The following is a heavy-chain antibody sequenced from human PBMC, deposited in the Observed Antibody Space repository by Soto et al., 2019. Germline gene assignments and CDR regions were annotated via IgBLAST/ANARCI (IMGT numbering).Heavy chain of an antibody. CDR3: ASSPKGYNWNYFDH. CDR1: GGSISGSYYY. D-gene: IGHD1-20*01. CDR2: VFYTGFT. V-gene: IGHV4-39*01. Sequence: SETLSLTCAVSGGSISGSYYYWGWLRQSPGRGPEWIGSVFYTGFTSYNPSLESRVSVSVDTSKNQFSLKVSAVTAADTAVYYCASSPKGYNWNYFDHWGQGALVTVSS. J-gene: IGHJ4*02.